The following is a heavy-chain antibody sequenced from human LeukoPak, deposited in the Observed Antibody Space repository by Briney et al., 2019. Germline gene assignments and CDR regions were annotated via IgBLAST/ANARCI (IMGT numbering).Heavy chain of an antibody. CDR2: ISYDGSNK. Sequence: PSGRSLRLSCAASGFTFSSYGMHWVRQAPGKGLEGVAVISYDGSNKYYADSVKGRFTTSRDNSKNTLYLQMNSLRAEDTAVYYCARDPTPPPAYYYYYYGMDVWGQGTTVTVSS. V-gene: IGHV3-30*19. CDR3: ARDPTPPPAYYYYYYGMDV. CDR1: GFTFSSYG. J-gene: IGHJ6*02.